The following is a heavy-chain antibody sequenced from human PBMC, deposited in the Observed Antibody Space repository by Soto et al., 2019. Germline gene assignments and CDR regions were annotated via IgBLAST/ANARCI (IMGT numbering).Heavy chain of an antibody. J-gene: IGHJ5*02. CDR3: ARHERFLEWPNWFDP. CDR1: GYSFTSYC. CDR2: IYPGDSDT. D-gene: IGHD3-3*01. Sequence: PGESLKISCKGSGYSFTSYCIGWVLQMPWKGLEWMGIIYPGDSDTRYSPSFQGQVTISADKSISTAYLQWSSLKASDTAMYYCARHERFLEWPNWFDPWGQGTLVTVSS. V-gene: IGHV5-51*01.